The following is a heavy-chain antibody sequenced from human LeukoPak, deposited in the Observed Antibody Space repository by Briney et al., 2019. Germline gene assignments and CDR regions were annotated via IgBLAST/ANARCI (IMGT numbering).Heavy chain of an antibody. D-gene: IGHD3-10*01. CDR1: GFTFSSYG. V-gene: IGHV3-33*06. Sequence: PGRSLRLSCAASGFTFSSYGMHWVRQAPGKGLEWVAVIWYDGSNKYYADSVKGRFTISRDNSKNTLYLQMNSLRAEDTAVYYCAKDRITMVRVSPWEHWGQGTLVTVSS. CDR3: AKDRITMVRVSPWEH. CDR2: IWYDGSNK. J-gene: IGHJ4*02.